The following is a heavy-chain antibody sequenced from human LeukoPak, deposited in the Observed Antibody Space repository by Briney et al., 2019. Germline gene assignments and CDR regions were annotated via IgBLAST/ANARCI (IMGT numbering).Heavy chain of an antibody. CDR1: GYTLTGYY. CDR2: INPNSGGT. J-gene: IGHJ3*02. CDR3: ASSSKGGYSRDAFDI. Sequence: ASVKVSCKASGYTLTGYYMHWVRQAPGQGLEWMGWINPNSGGTNYAQKFQGRVTMTRDTSISTAYMELSRLRSDDTAVYYCASSSKGGYSRDAFDIWGQGTMVTVSS. D-gene: IGHD6-13*01. V-gene: IGHV1-2*02.